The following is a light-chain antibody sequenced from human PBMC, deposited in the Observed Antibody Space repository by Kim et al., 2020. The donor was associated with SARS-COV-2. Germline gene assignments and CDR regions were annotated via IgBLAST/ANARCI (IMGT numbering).Light chain of an antibody. J-gene: IGKJ5*01. CDR3: QQYNVWPLT. CDR2: GAS. CDR1: QSVSGTY. Sequence: EVVLTQSPGTLSLSPGERATLSCRASQSVSGTYLAWYQQKPGQAPRLLIYGASSRATGIPDRISGSGSGTDFTLTISRLEPEDFAGFYCQQYNVWPLTFGQGTRLEIK. V-gene: IGKV3-20*01.